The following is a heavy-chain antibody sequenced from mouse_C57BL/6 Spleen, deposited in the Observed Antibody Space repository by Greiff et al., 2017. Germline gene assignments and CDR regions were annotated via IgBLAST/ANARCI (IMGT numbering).Heavy chain of an antibody. V-gene: IGHV3-6*01. CDR3: AMGDSNPFAY. CDR2: ISYDGSN. Sequence: ESGPGLVKPSQSLSLTCSVTGYSITSGYYWNWIRQFPGNKLEWMGYISYDGSNKYNPSLKNRITITRDKSKNQFYLKLNSVTTEDTATYYCAMGDSNPFAYWGQGTLVTVSA. D-gene: IGHD2-5*01. J-gene: IGHJ3*01. CDR1: GYSITSGYY.